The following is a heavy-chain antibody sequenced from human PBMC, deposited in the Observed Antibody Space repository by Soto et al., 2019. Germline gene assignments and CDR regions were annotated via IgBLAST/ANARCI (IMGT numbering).Heavy chain of an antibody. V-gene: IGHV4-34*01. CDR1: GGSFSGYY. CDR3: ARGRYYCSSTSCDVVREVPFDY. J-gene: IGHJ4*02. Sequence: QVQLQQWGAGLLKPSETLSLTCAVYGGSFSGYYWSWIRQPPGKGLEWIGEINHSGSTNYNPSLKSRVTISVDTSNNQFSLKPCAVTSAYTAVYYGARGRYYCSSTSCDVVREVPFDYWGQGTLVAVSS. D-gene: IGHD2-2*01. CDR2: INHSGST.